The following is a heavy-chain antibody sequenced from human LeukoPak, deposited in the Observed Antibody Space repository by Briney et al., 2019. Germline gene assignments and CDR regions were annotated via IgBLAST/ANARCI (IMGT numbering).Heavy chain of an antibody. V-gene: IGHV4-4*09. Sequence: SETLSLTCTVSGGSISSYYWSWIRQPPGKGLEWIGYIYTSGSTKYNPSLKSRVTISVDTSMNQFSLKLSSVTAADTAVYYCARHRRFVVPDVWGKGTTVTVSS. J-gene: IGHJ6*04. CDR1: GGSISSYY. D-gene: IGHD3-3*01. CDR3: ARHRRFVVPDV. CDR2: IYTSGST.